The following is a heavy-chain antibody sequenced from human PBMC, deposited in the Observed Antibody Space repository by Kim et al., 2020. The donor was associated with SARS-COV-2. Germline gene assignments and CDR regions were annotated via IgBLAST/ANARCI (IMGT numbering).Heavy chain of an antibody. CDR3: ARDLGPNSSIWYNNWFDP. J-gene: IGHJ5*02. CDR2: IYHSGST. CDR1: GYSISSGYY. D-gene: IGHD6-13*01. Sequence: SETLSLTCTVSGYSISSGYYWGWIRQPPGKGLEWIGSIYHSGSTYYNPSLKSRVTISVDTSKNQFSLKLSSVTAADAAVYYCARDLGPNSSIWYNNWFDP. V-gene: IGHV4-38-2*02.